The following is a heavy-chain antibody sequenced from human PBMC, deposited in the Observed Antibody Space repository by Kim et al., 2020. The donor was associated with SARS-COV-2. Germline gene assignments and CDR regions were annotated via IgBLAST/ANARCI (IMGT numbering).Heavy chain of an antibody. J-gene: IGHJ4*02. CDR3: ARSMEY. D-gene: IGHD1-1*01. CDR2: HNRGNT. Sequence: HNRGNTGYTQKLQGRVTMTRKTSISTTYMRLSRLRSEETAVYYCARSMEYWGQGTLVTVSS. V-gene: IGHV1-8*01.